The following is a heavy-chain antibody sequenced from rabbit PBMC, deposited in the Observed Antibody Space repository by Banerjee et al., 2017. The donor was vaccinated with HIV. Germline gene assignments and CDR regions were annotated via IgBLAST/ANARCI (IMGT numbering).Heavy chain of an antibody. CDR1: GFDLSSYYY. D-gene: IGHD8-1*01. J-gene: IGHJ4*01. V-gene: IGHV1S45*01. CDR2: IGTGSGST. Sequence: QEQLEESGGGLVKPEGSLTLTCKASGFDLSSYYYMCWVRQAPGKGLEWIACIGTGSGSTGYATWAKGRFTISKTSSTTVTLQMTSLTAADTATYLCARLHVGSGYAIDLWGPGTLVTVS. CDR3: ARLHVGSGYAIDL.